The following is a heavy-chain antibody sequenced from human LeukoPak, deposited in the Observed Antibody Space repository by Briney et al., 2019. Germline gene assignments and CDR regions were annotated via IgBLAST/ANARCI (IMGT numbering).Heavy chain of an antibody. V-gene: IGHV4-59*01. D-gene: IGHD3-10*01. CDR1: GDSISTYY. CDR3: ARAVGGDGSGSL. CDR2: IYYRVTS. Sequence: SETLSLTCTVSGDSISTYYWSWVRQPPGKGLEWIGYIYYRVTSDYNPSLKSRVTMSVDMSTRQISLKLSSVTAADTAVYYCARAVGGDGSGSLWGPGTLVTVSS. J-gene: IGHJ4*02.